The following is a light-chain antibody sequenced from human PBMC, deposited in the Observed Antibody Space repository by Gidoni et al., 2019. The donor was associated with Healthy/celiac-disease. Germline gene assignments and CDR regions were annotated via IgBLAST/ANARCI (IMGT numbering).Light chain of an antibody. V-gene: IGKV4-1*01. CDR2: RAS. CDR3: QDNYSTPS. J-gene: IGKJ4*01. CDR1: QSVLSSFNNNNY. Sequence: DIVMTPSPDSLAVSLGERATIRCKSSQSVLSSFNNNNYLTWYQRKPGQPPNLLIYRASTREAGVPERSGGSGSGTDFPLTSSSLPDEDVAVYCCQDNYSTPSFGGGTKVEIK.